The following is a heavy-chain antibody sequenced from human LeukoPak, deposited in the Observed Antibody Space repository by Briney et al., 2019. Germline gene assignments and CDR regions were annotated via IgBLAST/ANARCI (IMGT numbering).Heavy chain of an antibody. Sequence: GGSLRLSCAASGFTFSSYDMNWVRQAPGKGLEWVSTISGTGGSTYYADSVKGRFTISRDNSKNTLFLQMNSLRAEDTAVYYCAKEGWYFYGLDVWGQGTTVTVSS. J-gene: IGHJ6*02. CDR1: GFTFSSYD. CDR3: AKEGWYFYGLDV. CDR2: ISGTGGST. V-gene: IGHV3-23*01.